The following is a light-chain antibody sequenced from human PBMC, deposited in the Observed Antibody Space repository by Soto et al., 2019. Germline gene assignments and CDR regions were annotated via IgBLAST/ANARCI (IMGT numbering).Light chain of an antibody. CDR1: SSDVGAYNY. V-gene: IGLV2-14*01. Sequence: QSALTQPASVSGSPGQSITISCTGTSSDVGAYNYVSWYQQHPGKAPKLMIYEVTNRPSGVSRRFSGSKSANTASLTISGLQAEDEADYFCSSRSTISTHLFGGGTKVTVL. CDR2: EVT. J-gene: IGLJ2*01. CDR3: SSRSTISTHL.